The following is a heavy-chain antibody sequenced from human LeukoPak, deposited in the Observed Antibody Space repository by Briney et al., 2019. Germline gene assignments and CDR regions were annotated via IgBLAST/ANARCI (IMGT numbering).Heavy chain of an antibody. D-gene: IGHD3-22*01. CDR1: GFTFSSYA. V-gene: IGHV3-23*01. CDR3: ARDYDSSGYPQYYFDY. CDR2: ISGSGGST. Sequence: GGSLRLSCAASGFTFSSYAMSWVRQAPGKGLEWVSAISGSGGSTHYADSVKGRFTISRDNSKNTLFLQMNSLRADDTAVYYCARDYDSSGYPQYYFDYWGQGTLVTVSS. J-gene: IGHJ4*02.